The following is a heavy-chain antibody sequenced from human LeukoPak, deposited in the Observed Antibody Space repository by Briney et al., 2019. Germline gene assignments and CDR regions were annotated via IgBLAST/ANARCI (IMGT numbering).Heavy chain of an antibody. V-gene: IGHV1-18*01. J-gene: IGHJ6*02. D-gene: IGHD3-10*01. CDR1: GYTFTSYG. Sequence: ASVKVSCKASGYTFTSYGISWVRQAPGQGLEWMGWISAYNGNTNYAQKLQGRVTMTTDTSTSTAYMELRSLRSDDTAVYYCARDFVLLWFGGRAGDHYGMDVWGQGTTVTVSS. CDR3: ARDFVLLWFGGRAGDHYGMDV. CDR2: ISAYNGNT.